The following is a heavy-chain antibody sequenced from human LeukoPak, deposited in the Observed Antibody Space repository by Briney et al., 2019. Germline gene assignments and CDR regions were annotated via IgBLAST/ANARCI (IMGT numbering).Heavy chain of an antibody. J-gene: IGHJ4*02. V-gene: IGHV4-39*07. CDR1: GGSISSSSYY. CDR2: FYYSGIT. Sequence: SETLSLTCTVSGGSISSSSYYWGWIRQPPGKGLDWIGSFYYSGITYYKPSLKSRVTISKDTSKNQFSLNLNSVTAADTAVYFCARVGGNTYGDFDYWGQGTLVTVSS. D-gene: IGHD5-18*01. CDR3: ARVGGNTYGDFDY.